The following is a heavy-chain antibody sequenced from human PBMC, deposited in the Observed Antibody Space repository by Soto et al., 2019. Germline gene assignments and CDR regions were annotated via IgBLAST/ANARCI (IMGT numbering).Heavy chain of an antibody. CDR3: ARARLSSSSWYKWAFDP. D-gene: IGHD6-13*01. V-gene: IGHV3-74*01. CDR1: GFTFGSYW. Sequence: EVQLVESGGGVVQPGGSLRLACAASGFTFGSYWMHWVRQVPGKGLEWVSRIGDDGTITDYADSVKGRFTISRDNAKNTSYLEMRGLTVEDTAVYFCARARLSSSSWYKWAFDPWGQGTQVIVSS. CDR2: IGDDGTIT. J-gene: IGHJ5*02.